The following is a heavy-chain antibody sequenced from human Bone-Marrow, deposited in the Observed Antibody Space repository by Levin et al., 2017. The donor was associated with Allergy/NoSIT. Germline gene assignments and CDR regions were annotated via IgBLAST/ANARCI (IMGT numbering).Heavy chain of an antibody. CDR3: ARAVRFLEPGYFDY. Sequence: LSLTCAASGFTFSSYAMHWVRQAPGKGLEWVAVISYDGSNKYYADSVKGRFTISRDNSKNTLYLQMNSLRAEDTAVYYCARAVRFLEPGYFDYWGQGTLVTVSS. CDR1: GFTFSSYA. V-gene: IGHV3-30*04. J-gene: IGHJ4*02. D-gene: IGHD3-3*01. CDR2: ISYDGSNK.